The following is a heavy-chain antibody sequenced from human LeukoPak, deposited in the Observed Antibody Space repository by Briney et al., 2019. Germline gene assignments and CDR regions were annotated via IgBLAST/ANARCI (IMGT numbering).Heavy chain of an antibody. D-gene: IGHD3-22*01. J-gene: IGHJ4*02. CDR2: IYYSGST. Sequence: SETLSLTCTVSGGSITSTSHYWGWIRQTPGKGLEWIGSIYYSGSTYYNPSLKSRVTISVDTSKDQFSLKLSSVTAADTAVYYCARQREYYESSGYYSFDYWGQGTLVTVSS. V-gene: IGHV4-39*01. CDR1: GGSITSTSHY. CDR3: ARQREYYESSGYYSFDY.